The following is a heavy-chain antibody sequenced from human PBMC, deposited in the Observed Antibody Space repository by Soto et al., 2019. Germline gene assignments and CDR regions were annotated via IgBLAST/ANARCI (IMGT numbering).Heavy chain of an antibody. J-gene: IGHJ5*02. Sequence: VKVSCKASGGTFSSYAISWVRQAPGQGLEWMGGIIPIFGTANYAQKFQGRVTITADESTSTAYMELSSLRSEDTAVYYCARVWESSSSGPTWFDPWGQGXLVTVSS. D-gene: IGHD6-6*01. CDR3: ARVWESSSSGPTWFDP. CDR2: IIPIFGTA. V-gene: IGHV1-69*01. CDR1: GGTFSSYA.